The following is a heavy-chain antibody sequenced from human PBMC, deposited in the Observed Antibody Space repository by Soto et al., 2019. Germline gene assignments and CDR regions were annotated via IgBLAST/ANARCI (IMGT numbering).Heavy chain of an antibody. J-gene: IGHJ4*02. D-gene: IGHD6-13*01. CDR3: ARQSYSSSWYSPFDY. CDR1: GGSISSYY. Sequence: PSETLSLTSTVSGGSISSYYWSWIRQPPGKGLEWIGYIYYSGSTNYNPSLKSRVTISVDTSKNQFSLKLSSVTAADTAVYYCARQSYSSSWYSPFDYWGQGTLVTVSS. CDR2: IYYSGST. V-gene: IGHV4-59*08.